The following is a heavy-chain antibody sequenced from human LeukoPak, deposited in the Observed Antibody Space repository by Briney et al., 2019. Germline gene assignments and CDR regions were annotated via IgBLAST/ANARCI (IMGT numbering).Heavy chain of an antibody. Sequence: PSETLSLTCAVYGGSFSGYYWSWIRQPPGKGLEWIGEINHSGSTNYNPSLKSRVTISVDTSKNQFSLKLSSVTAADTAVYYCASTTTYYYDSSGYPIPQFDYWGQGTLVTVSS. V-gene: IGHV4-34*01. CDR3: ASTTTYYYDSSGYPIPQFDY. J-gene: IGHJ4*02. CDR2: INHSGST. CDR1: GGSFSGYY. D-gene: IGHD3-22*01.